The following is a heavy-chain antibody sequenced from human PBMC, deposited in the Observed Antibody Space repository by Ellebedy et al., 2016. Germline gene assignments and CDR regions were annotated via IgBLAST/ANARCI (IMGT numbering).Heavy chain of an antibody. CDR1: GFTFSSYG. CDR2: ISYDGSNK. CDR3: ARDRGDYYDSSGPVGY. V-gene: IGHV3-30*03. D-gene: IGHD3-22*01. J-gene: IGHJ4*02. Sequence: GESLKISCAASGFTFSSYGMHWVRQAPGKGLEWVAVISYDGSNKYYADSVKGRFTISRDNSKNTLYLQMNSLRAEDTAVYYCARDRGDYYDSSGPVGYWGQGTLVTVSS.